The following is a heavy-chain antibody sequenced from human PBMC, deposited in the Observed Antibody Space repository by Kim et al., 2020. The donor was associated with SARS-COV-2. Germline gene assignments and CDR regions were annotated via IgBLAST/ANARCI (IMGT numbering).Heavy chain of an antibody. CDR2: ISGSGGST. CDR3: ASNTVAGNWYFDL. D-gene: IGHD6-19*01. CDR1: GFTFSSYA. V-gene: IGHV3-23*01. Sequence: GGSLRLSCAASGFTFSSYAMSWVRQAPGKGLEWVSAISGSGGSTYYADSVKGRFTISRDNSKNTLYLQMNSLRAEDTAVYYCASNTVAGNWYFDLWGRDTLVTVSS. J-gene: IGHJ2*01.